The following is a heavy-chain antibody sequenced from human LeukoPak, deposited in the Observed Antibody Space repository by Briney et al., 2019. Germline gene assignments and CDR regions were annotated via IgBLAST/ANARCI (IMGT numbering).Heavy chain of an antibody. V-gene: IGHV4-34*01. CDR3: ARVDIVTTNWFDP. D-gene: IGHD5-12*01. CDR2: INHRGTT. Sequence: PETLSLTCVVYGGSFSGYYWPWIRQPPGKGLEWIGEINHRGTTTYNPSLKSRVTISVDTPKNQFSLKLNSVTAADTAVYYCARVDIVTTNWFDPWGQGTLVIVSP. J-gene: IGHJ5*02. CDR1: GGSFSGYY.